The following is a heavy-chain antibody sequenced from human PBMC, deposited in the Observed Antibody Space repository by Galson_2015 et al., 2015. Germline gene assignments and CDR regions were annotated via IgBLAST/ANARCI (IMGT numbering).Heavy chain of an antibody. CDR2: ISYNGNNK. CDR3: AKDLFTMVRGVIAASYYYGMDV. Sequence: SLRLSCAASGFTFSSHGMHWVRQAPGKGLEWVAVISYNGNNKYYVDSVKGRFTISRDNSKNTLYLQMNSLRAEDTAVYYCAKDLFTMVRGVIAASYYYGMDVWSQGTTVTVSS. D-gene: IGHD3-10*01. V-gene: IGHV3-30*18. CDR1: GFTFSSHG. J-gene: IGHJ6*02.